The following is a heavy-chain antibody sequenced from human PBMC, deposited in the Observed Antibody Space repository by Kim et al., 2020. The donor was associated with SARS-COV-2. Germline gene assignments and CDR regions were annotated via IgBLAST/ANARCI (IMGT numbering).Heavy chain of an antibody. CDR1: GYTFTSYG. Sequence: ASVKVSCKASGYTFTSYGISWVRQAPGQGLEWMGWISAYNGNTNYAQKLQGRVTMTTDTSTSTAYMELRSLRSDDTAVYYCARDQEPGYSSSCNAFDIWGQGTMVTVSS. CDR2: ISAYNGNT. V-gene: IGHV1-18*01. J-gene: IGHJ3*02. D-gene: IGHD6-13*01. CDR3: ARDQEPGYSSSCNAFDI.